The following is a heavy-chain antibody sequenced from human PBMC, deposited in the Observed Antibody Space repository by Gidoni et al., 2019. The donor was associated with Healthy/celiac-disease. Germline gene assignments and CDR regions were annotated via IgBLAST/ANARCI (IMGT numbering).Heavy chain of an antibody. V-gene: IGHV1-2*02. Sequence: QVQLVQSGAEVKKPGASVKLSCKASGYTFTGYYTHWVRQAPGQGLAWMGWTNPNSGGTNYAQKFQGRVTMTRDTSISTAYMELSRLRSDDTAVYYCARVRYCSGGSCYSRWVWFDPWGQGTLVTVSS. CDR3: ARVRYCSGGSCYSRWVWFDP. CDR2: TNPNSGGT. D-gene: IGHD2-15*01. CDR1: GYTFTGYY. J-gene: IGHJ5*02.